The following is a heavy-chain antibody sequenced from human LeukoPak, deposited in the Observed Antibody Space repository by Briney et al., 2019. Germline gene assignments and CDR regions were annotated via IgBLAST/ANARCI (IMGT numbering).Heavy chain of an antibody. J-gene: IGHJ2*01. CDR2: IDHSGST. D-gene: IGHD1-14*01. Sequence: SETLSLTCAVQGASLRGSYWSWIRQPPGKGLQWIGQIDHSGSTHSIPSLKSRVTISLDTSQSQVSLKVNSVTAADTAVYFCARGGNGWYYDLWGRGTLVTVSS. CDR1: GASLRGSY. V-gene: IGHV4-34*01. CDR3: ARGGNGWYYDL.